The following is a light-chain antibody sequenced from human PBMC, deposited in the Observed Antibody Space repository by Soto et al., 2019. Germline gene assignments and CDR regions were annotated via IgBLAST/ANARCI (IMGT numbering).Light chain of an antibody. CDR3: AAWDDILNGWV. V-gene: IGLV1-44*01. CDR1: SSNIGDNT. J-gene: IGLJ3*02. Sequence: QTVVTQPPSASGTPGQRLTISCSGSSSNIGDNTVHWYQQFPGAAPKLLIYISSQRPSGFPDRFSGSKSGSSASLAITGLRSEDEADSYCAAWDDILNGWVFGGGTKLTVL. CDR2: ISS.